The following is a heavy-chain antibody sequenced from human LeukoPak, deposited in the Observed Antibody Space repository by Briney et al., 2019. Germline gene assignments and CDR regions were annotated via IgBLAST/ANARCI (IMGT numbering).Heavy chain of an antibody. V-gene: IGHV4-59*08. Sequence: SETLSLTCTVSGGSISSYYWSWIRQPPGKGLEWIGYIYYSGSTNYNPSLKSRVTISVDTSKNQFSLKLSSVTAADTAVYYCARHGSSWYLRYDAFDIWGQGTMVTVSS. J-gene: IGHJ3*02. CDR3: ARHGSSWYLRYDAFDI. CDR2: IYYSGST. CDR1: GGSISSYY. D-gene: IGHD6-13*01.